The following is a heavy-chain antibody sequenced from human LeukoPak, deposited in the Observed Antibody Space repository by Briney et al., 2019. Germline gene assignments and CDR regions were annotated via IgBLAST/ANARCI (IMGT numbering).Heavy chain of an antibody. CDR2: INHSGST. CDR3: AILSSPSRG. J-gene: IGHJ3*01. V-gene: IGHV4-34*01. CDR1: GGSFSGYY. Sequence: PSETLSLTCAVYGGSFSGYYWSWIRQAPGKGLEWIGEINHSGSTNYNPSLKSRVTISVDTSKNQFSLKLSSVTAADTAVYYGAILSSPSRGWGQGTTVTVSS. D-gene: IGHD6-13*01.